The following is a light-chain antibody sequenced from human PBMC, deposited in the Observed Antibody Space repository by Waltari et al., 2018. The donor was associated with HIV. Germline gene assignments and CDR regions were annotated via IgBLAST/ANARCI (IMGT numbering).Light chain of an antibody. CDR1: QSLLYTSNNKDS. Sequence: DIVMTQSPDSLAVSLGGRATINCKSSQSLLYTSNNKDSLAWYQQKPGQPPKLLIYWASTRDSGVPDRFSGSGSGTDFTLTISSPQPEDVAVYYCQQYSITQYSFGQGTKLEIK. V-gene: IGKV4-1*01. J-gene: IGKJ2*03. CDR2: WAS. CDR3: QQYSITQYS.